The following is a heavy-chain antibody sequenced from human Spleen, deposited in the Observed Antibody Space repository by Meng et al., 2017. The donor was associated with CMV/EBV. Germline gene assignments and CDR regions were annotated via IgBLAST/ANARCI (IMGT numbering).Heavy chain of an antibody. CDR3: AKDLVVGTTAVYYYNGMDV. CDR1: GFTFSRYA. Sequence: GGSLRLSCAASGFTFSRYAMNWVRQAPGQGLEWVSAISGSGGGTYYADSVKGRFTISRDNSKNTLYLQMSSLRAEDTAVYYCAKDLVVGTTAVYYYNGMDVWGQGTTVTVSS. V-gene: IGHV3-23*01. CDR2: ISGSGGGT. D-gene: IGHD1-26*01. J-gene: IGHJ6*02.